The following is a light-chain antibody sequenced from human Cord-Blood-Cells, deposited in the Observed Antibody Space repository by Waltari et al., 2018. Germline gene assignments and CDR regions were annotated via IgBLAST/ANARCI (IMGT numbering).Light chain of an antibody. CDR3: QSADSSGTYYV. CDR2: KDS. Sequence: SYELTQPPSVSVSPGQTARITCSGDALPTQYVYWYQQKPGQAPVLVIYKDSERPSGIPERFSGSRSGTTVTLTISGVQAEDEADYYCQSADSSGTYYVFGTGTKVTVL. CDR1: ALPTQY. J-gene: IGLJ1*01. V-gene: IGLV3-25*03.